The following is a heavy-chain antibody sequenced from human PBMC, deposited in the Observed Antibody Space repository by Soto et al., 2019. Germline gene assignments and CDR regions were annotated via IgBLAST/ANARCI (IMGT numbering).Heavy chain of an antibody. Sequence: GGSLRLSCAASGFTFSSYAMHWVRQAPGKGLEWVAVISYDGSNKYYADSVKGRFTISRDNSKNTLYLQMNSLRAEDTAVYYCARGAVVVVSTSHQVPEDAFDIWGQGTMVTVSS. D-gene: IGHD3-22*01. CDR2: ISYDGSNK. V-gene: IGHV3-30-3*01. CDR3: ARGAVVVVSTSHQVPEDAFDI. J-gene: IGHJ3*02. CDR1: GFTFSSYA.